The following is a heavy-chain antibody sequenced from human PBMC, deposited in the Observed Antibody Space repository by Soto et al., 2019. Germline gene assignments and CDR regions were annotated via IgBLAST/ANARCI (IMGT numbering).Heavy chain of an antibody. D-gene: IGHD6-13*01. CDR2: ISAYNGNT. CDR3: ARDLRDSSSWYMIENAFDI. J-gene: IGHJ3*02. V-gene: IGHV1-18*04. CDR1: GYTFTSYG. Sequence: GASVKVSCKASGYTFTSYGISWVRQAPGQGLEWMGWISAYNGNTNYAQKLQGRVTMTTDTSTSTAYMELRSLRSDDTAVYYCARDLRDSSSWYMIENAFDIWGQGTMVTVSS.